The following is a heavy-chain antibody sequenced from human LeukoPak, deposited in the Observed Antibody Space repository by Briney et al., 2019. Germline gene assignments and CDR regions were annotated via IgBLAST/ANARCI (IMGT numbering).Heavy chain of an antibody. J-gene: IGHJ4*02. D-gene: IGHD3/OR15-3a*01. V-gene: IGHV1-69*13. CDR2: IIPIFGTA. CDR3: ARDAWTRTYFDY. Sequence: ASVKVSCKASGGTFSSYAISWVRQAPGQGLEWMGGIIPIFGTANYAQKFQGRVTITADEPTSTAYMELSSLRSEDTAVYYCARDAWTRTYFDYWGQGTLVTVSS. CDR1: GGTFSSYA.